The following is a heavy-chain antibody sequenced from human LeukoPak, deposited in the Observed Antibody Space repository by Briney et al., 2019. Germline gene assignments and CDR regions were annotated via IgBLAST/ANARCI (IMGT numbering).Heavy chain of an antibody. CDR3: ARDPAAYCSSTSCYLRNGREWFDP. CDR1: GGSISSSSYY. J-gene: IGHJ5*02. D-gene: IGHD2-2*01. V-gene: IGHV4-39*07. Sequence: SETLSLTCTVSGGSISSSSYYWGWIRQPPGKGLEWVGSIYYSGSTYYNPSLKSRVTISVDTSKNQFSLKLSSVTAADTAVYYCARDPAAYCSSTSCYLRNGREWFDPWGQGTLVTVSS. CDR2: IYYSGST.